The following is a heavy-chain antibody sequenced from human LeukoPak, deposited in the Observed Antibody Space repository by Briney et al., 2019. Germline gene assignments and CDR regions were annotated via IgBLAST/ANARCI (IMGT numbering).Heavy chain of an antibody. Sequence: PSETLSLTCAVSGGSISSSNWWSWVRQPPGKGLEWIGEIYHSGSTYYNPSLKSRVTISVDTSKNQFSLKLSSVTAADTAVYYCARDLDYDFWSGPDRYFDYWGQGTLVTVSS. V-gene: IGHV4-4*02. D-gene: IGHD3-3*01. CDR1: GGSISSSNW. CDR3: ARDLDYDFWSGPDRYFDY. CDR2: IYHSGST. J-gene: IGHJ4*02.